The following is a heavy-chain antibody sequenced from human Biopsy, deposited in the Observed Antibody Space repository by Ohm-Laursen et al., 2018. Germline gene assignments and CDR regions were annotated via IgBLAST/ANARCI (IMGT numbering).Heavy chain of an antibody. Sequence: PSQTLSLTCAVSGDSISSYYWSWIRQPPGTGLQRIGYVYYTGSTDYNPSLQSRVTISVDTSKNHFSLRLRSVTPADTAIYYCARDRGYYSDRTVPGYFDLWGRGTLVTVSS. CDR1: GDSISSYY. V-gene: IGHV4-59*01. CDR2: VYYTGST. D-gene: IGHD3-22*01. CDR3: ARDRGYYSDRTVPGYFDL. J-gene: IGHJ2*01.